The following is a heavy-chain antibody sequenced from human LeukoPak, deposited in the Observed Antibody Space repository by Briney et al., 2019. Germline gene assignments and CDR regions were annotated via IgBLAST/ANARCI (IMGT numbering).Heavy chain of an antibody. D-gene: IGHD3-10*01. Sequence: GGSLRLSCAASGFTFSSYAMTWVRQAPGKGLEWVSGIGGSSGKIFYADSVKGRFTISRDNSKNTLYLQMNTLGAEDTAIYFCAKQPYQYVSGSPSWLDPWGQGTLVTVSS. J-gene: IGHJ5*02. CDR3: AKQPYQYVSGSPSWLDP. CDR2: IGGSSGKI. CDR1: GFTFSSYA. V-gene: IGHV3-23*01.